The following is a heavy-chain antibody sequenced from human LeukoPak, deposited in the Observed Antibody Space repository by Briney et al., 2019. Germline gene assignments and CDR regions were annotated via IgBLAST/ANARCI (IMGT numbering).Heavy chain of an antibody. J-gene: IGHJ5*02. V-gene: IGHV7-4-1*02. D-gene: IGHD6-19*01. CDR3: ARGSSGWFINWFDP. Sequence: GASVKVSCKASGYTFTSCAMNWVRQAPGQGLEWMGWINTNTGNPTYAQGFTRRFVFSLDTSVSTAYLQISSLKAEDTAVYYCARGSSGWFINWFDPWGQGTLVTVSS. CDR2: INTNTGNP. CDR1: GYTFTSCA.